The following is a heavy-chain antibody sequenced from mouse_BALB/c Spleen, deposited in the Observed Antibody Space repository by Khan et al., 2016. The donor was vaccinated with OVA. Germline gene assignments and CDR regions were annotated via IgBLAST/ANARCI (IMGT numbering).Heavy chain of an antibody. D-gene: IGHD3-3*01. J-gene: IGHJ3*02. CDR1: GYSITSDYS. V-gene: IGHV3-2*02. Sequence: EVQLQESGPGLVKPSQSLSLTCTVTGYSITSDYSWNWIRQFPGNRLEWMGYISYSGSTSYTPSLKSRISITLDTSKNQFFMQLNSVTAEDTATYYCARGRGYWGQGTLVTVSA. CDR2: ISYSGST. CDR3: ARGRGY.